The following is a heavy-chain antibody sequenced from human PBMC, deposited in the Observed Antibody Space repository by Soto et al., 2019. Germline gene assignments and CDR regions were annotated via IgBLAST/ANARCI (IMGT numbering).Heavy chain of an antibody. CDR2: VRGNGDPP. V-gene: IGHV3-64D*06. D-gene: IGHD5-12*01. CDR1: GFTFSSYA. J-gene: IGHJ4*02. CDR3: VKSRGGNNFDFFD. Sequence: LRLSCSASGFTFSSYAMHWVRQSPGKGLEYVSGVRGNGDPPFYADSVKGRFTISRDNSKNTLYLQMSSLSADDTAVYYCVKSRGGNNFDFFDWGQGALVTVSS.